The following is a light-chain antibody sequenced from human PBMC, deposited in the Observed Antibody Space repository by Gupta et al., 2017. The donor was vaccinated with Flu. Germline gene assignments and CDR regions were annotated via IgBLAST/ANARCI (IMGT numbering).Light chain of an antibody. CDR1: NMASTD. CDR2: DDS. Sequence: GHTARIACGGNNMASTDVKRYQQKPGQAPVLVVYDDSGRHSGIPERFSGSNSGSTATLTISRVEAGDEADYYCQVGDSSNDRGVFGGGTKLTVL. J-gene: IGLJ3*02. CDR3: QVGDSSNDRGV. V-gene: IGLV3-21*02.